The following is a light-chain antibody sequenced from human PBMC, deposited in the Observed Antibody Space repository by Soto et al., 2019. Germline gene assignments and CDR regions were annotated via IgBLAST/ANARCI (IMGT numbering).Light chain of an antibody. CDR1: QSVSSY. V-gene: IGKV3-11*01. Sequence: EIVLTQSPAILSVSPGERATLSCRASQSVSSYLAWYQQKPGQAPRLLIYDASNRATGIPARFSGSGSGTDFTLTISRLEPEDFAVYYCQQYGRTFGQGTKVDIK. CDR2: DAS. J-gene: IGKJ1*01. CDR3: QQYGRT.